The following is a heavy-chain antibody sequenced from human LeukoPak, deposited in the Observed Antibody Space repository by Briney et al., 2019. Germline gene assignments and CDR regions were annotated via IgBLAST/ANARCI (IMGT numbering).Heavy chain of an antibody. D-gene: IGHD6-19*01. CDR2: IYSDGNT. J-gene: IGHJ5*02. V-gene: IGHV3-53*01. CDR1: GFTVSSIY. CDR3: AGDTHSSSWYDH. Sequence: GGSLRLSCAVSGFTVSSIYMSWVSQAPGKGLEWVSFIYSDGNTYYGDSVKGRFTLSRDSSWNTLYLQMNSLTVDDTAVYYCAGDTHSSSWYDHWGQGTLVTVSS.